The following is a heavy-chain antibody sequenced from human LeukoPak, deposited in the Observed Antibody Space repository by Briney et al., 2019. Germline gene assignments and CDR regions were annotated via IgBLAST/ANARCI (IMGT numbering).Heavy chain of an antibody. J-gene: IGHJ3*02. V-gene: IGHV4-30-2*01. Sequence: SQTLSLTRTVSGGSISSGGYYWSWIRQPPGKGLEWIGYIYHSGSTYYNPSLKSRVTISVDRSKNQFSLKLSSVTAADTAVYYCARDYRPLSAFDIWGQGTMVTVSS. CDR2: IYHSGST. D-gene: IGHD1-26*01. CDR3: ARDYRPLSAFDI. CDR1: GGSISSGGYY.